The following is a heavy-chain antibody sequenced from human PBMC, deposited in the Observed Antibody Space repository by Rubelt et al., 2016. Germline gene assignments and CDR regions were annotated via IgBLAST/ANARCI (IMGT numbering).Heavy chain of an antibody. V-gene: IGHV3-48*01. Sequence: VQLVESGGGVVQPGRSLRLSCAASGFTFSSYSMDWVRQAPGKGLEWVSHISSSSSLIYYADSVKGRFTVSRDNAKNSLYLQMNSLRADDTAVYYCAREGFVAENYWGQGTLVTVSA. CDR3: AREGFVAENY. D-gene: IGHD2-15*01. CDR2: ISSSSSLI. J-gene: IGHJ4*02. CDR1: GFTFSSYS.